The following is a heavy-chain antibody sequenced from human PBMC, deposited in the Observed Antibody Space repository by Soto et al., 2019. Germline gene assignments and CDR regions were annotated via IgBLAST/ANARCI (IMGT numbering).Heavy chain of an antibody. V-gene: IGHV4-39*07. CDR1: GCSITAGGSY. D-gene: IGHD6-19*01. J-gene: IGHJ5*02. Sequence: PSETLSLTWLVSGCSITAGGSYWRWLRHHPVKGLEWIGSFYSSGSIIYNPSLRSRVSISGDTSSNQFSMSLTSVTAADTARYYCARMYSSGSGWFHPWGQGTLVTVS. CDR3: ARMYSSGSGWFHP. CDR2: FYSSGSI.